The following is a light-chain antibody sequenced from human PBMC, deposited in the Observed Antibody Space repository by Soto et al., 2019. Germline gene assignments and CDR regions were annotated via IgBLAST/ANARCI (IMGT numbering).Light chain of an antibody. V-gene: IGKV3-15*01. CDR1: QNISRS. Sequence: EMVMTQSPVTLSVSPGERATLSCRASQNISRSLAWYQQKPGQRPSFLIYGTSTRAGGVPARFSGGGSGTEFALTITSLQSEDFAVYYCQQYGSSRWTFGQGTKVDIK. J-gene: IGKJ1*01. CDR3: QQYGSSRWT. CDR2: GTS.